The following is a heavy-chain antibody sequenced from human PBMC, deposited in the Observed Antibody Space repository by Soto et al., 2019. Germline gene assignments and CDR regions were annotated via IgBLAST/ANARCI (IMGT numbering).Heavy chain of an antibody. CDR2: IWYDGSNK. J-gene: IGHJ5*02. Sequence: QVPLVESGGGVVQPGRSLRLSCAASGFTFSSYGMHWVRQAPGTGLEWVAVIWYDGSNKYYADTVKGRFTISRDDSKNTLYLKMNSLRAEDTAVYYCAPSGGSGSYLGDNGFDPWGQGTLVTVSS. CDR1: GFTFSSYG. V-gene: IGHV3-33*03. CDR3: APSGGSGSYLGDNGFDP. D-gene: IGHD3-10*01.